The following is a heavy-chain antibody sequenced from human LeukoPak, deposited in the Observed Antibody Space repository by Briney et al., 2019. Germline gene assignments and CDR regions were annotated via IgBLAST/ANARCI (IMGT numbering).Heavy chain of an antibody. CDR3: ARGQDGYYGSGSPTG. Sequence: GGSLRLSCAASGFTFNSYSMNWVRQAPGKGLEWVSSISSGSSYIYYADSVKGRFTISRDNAKNSLYLQMNNLRAEDTAVYYCARGQDGYYGSGSPTGWGQGTLVTVSS. CDR1: GFTFNSYS. CDR2: ISSGSSYI. D-gene: IGHD3-10*01. J-gene: IGHJ4*02. V-gene: IGHV3-21*01.